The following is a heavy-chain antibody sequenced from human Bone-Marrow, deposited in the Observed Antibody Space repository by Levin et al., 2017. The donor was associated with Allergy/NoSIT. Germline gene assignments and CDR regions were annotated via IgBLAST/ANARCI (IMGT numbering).Heavy chain of an antibody. CDR1: GFTFSNSS. J-gene: IGHJ6*02. V-gene: IGHV3-48*01. CDR3: ARDCPHLSYSSTWYYYYGMEV. Sequence: GGSLRLSCAASGFTFSNSSMNWVRQAPGKGLEWVSYISDSSSSIFYADSVKGRFTISRDNAKNSLFLQMNRLRGEDTAVYYCARDCPHLSYSSTWYYYYGMEVWGQGTTVTVSS. CDR2: ISDSSSSI. D-gene: IGHD6-13*01.